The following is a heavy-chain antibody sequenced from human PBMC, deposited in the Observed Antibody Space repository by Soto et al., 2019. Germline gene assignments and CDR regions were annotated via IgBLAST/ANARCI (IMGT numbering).Heavy chain of an antibody. Sequence: QVQLQESGPGLVKPSQTLSLTCTVSGGSISSGGYYWSWIRQHPGKGLEWIGYIYYSGSTYYNPSLKSRVTISVDTSKNQFSLKLSSVPAADTAVYYCARDSASNNWFHPWGQGTLVTVSS. CDR3: ARDSASNNWFHP. J-gene: IGHJ5*02. V-gene: IGHV4-31*03. CDR2: IYYSGST. CDR1: GGSISSGGYY.